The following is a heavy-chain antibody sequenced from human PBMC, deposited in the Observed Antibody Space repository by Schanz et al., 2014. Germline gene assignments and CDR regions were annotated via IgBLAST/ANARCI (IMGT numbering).Heavy chain of an antibody. J-gene: IGHJ3*02. D-gene: IGHD2-8*01. V-gene: IGHV4-39*01. CDR3: ASKGLTTDAFDI. CDR2: IKYSGST. CDR1: GDSISSSRYC. Sequence: QLQLQESGPGLVKPSETLSLTCTVSGDSISSSRYCWGWIRQPPGKGLEWIASIKYSGSTYYNPSLRSRVTISVDTSKNQVSLKLSSVTDADTAVYYCASKGLTTDAFDIWGQGTMVTVSS.